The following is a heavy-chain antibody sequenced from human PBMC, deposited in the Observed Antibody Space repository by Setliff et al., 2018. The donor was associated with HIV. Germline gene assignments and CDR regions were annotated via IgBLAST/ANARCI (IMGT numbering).Heavy chain of an antibody. J-gene: IGHJ3*02. CDR3: ARDRAGDAFDI. CDR1: GYTFTTYG. CDR2: SSAYNGNT. V-gene: IGHV1-18*01. D-gene: IGHD3-10*01. Sequence: ASVKVSCKASGYTFTTYGINWVRQAPGQGLKWMGWSSAYNGNTNYAQKLQGRVTMTTDTSTSTAYMELRSLRSDDTAVYYCARDRAGDAFDIWGQGTMVTVSS.